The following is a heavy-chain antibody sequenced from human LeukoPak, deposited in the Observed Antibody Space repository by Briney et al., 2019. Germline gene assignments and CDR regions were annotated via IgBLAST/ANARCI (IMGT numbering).Heavy chain of an antibody. V-gene: IGHV3-30*18. D-gene: IGHD5-18*01. CDR1: GFTFSSYG. CDR3: AKLGYSYGIQMTYYYYYYMDV. Sequence: GGSLRLSCAASGFTFSSYGMHWVRQAPGKGLEWVAVISYDGSNKYYADSVKGRFTTSRDNSKNTLYLQMNSLRAEDTAVYYCAKLGYSYGIQMTYYYYYYMDVWGKGTTVTVSS. J-gene: IGHJ6*03. CDR2: ISYDGSNK.